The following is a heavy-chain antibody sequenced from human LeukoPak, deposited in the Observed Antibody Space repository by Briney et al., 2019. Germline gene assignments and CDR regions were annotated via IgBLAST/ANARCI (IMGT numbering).Heavy chain of an antibody. CDR3: TKLKQWQPQRYFFEY. Sequence: GGSLRLSCAASGFTFTSLAMSWVRQAPGKGLEWVSTFSGTTSTYYADSVKGRVTISRDNSKNTLYLQMNSLRADDTAVYYCTKLKQWQPQRYFFEYWGQGALVTVAS. CDR1: GFTFTSLA. D-gene: IGHD6-19*01. V-gene: IGHV3-23*01. J-gene: IGHJ4*02. CDR2: FSGTTST.